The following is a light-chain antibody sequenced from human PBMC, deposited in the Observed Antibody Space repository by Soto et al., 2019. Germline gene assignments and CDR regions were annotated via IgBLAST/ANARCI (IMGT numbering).Light chain of an antibody. V-gene: IGKV3-15*01. J-gene: IGKJ1*01. Sequence: EIVMTQSPATLSVSPGKRATLSCRASQSISSNLAWYQQKPGQAPRLLIYGASTRATGIPARFSSSGSGTEFTLAISSLQSEDFAVYYCQQYDNWPRTFGQGTKVDIK. CDR1: QSISSN. CDR3: QQYDNWPRT. CDR2: GAS.